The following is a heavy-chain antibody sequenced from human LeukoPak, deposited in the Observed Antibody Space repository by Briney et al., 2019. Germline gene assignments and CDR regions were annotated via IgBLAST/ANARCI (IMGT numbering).Heavy chain of an antibody. CDR3: ARDRMFDMATIDY. CDR1: GFTFSSYA. Sequence: GGSLRLSCAASGFTFSSYAMHWVRQAPGKGLEWVAVILYDGSNKYYADSGKGRFTISRDNSKKTLYLQMNSLRAEDTAVYYCARDRMFDMATIDYWGQGTLVTVSS. D-gene: IGHD5-24*01. J-gene: IGHJ4*02. V-gene: IGHV3-30*04. CDR2: ILYDGSNK.